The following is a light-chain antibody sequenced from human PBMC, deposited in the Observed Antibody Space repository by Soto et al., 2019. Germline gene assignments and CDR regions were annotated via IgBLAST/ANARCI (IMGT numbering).Light chain of an antibody. CDR3: QQYNGYWT. CDR1: QSISGS. CDR2: EAS. V-gene: IGKV1-5*03. Sequence: DIQMTQSPSTLSASVGDRVTITCRASQSISGSLAWYQQKPGKAPKLLIYEASNLKSGVPSRFSGSGSGTEYTRTSSSLQPDDSASYYCQQYNGYWTFGQGTRVEIK. J-gene: IGKJ1*01.